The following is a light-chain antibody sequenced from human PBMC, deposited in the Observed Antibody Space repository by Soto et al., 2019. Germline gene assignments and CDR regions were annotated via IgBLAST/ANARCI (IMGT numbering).Light chain of an antibody. J-gene: IGLJ3*02. CDR1: RSNIGSNT. V-gene: IGLV1-44*01. Sequence: QSVLTQPPSASGTPGQRVTLSCSGSRSNIGSNTVNWYQQLPGTAPKLLMYSNNQRPSGVPDRFSGSKSGTSASLAISGLQSEDEADYYCAVWDDSLNGRVFGGGTKLTVL. CDR2: SNN. CDR3: AVWDDSLNGRV.